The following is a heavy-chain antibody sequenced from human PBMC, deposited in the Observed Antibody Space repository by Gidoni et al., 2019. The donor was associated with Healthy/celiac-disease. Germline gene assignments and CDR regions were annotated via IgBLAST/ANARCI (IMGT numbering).Heavy chain of an antibody. Sequence: QLQLQESGPGLVKPSETLSLTCTVSGGSISSSSYYWGWIRQPPGKGLEWIGNIFYSGNTYYNPSLKSRVTISVDTSKNQFSLNLSSVTAADTAVYYCARHFMAAAGRPYNWFDPWGQGTLVTVSS. CDR1: GGSISSSSYY. D-gene: IGHD6-13*01. J-gene: IGHJ5*02. CDR3: ARHFMAAAGRPYNWFDP. CDR2: IFYSGNT. V-gene: IGHV4-39*01.